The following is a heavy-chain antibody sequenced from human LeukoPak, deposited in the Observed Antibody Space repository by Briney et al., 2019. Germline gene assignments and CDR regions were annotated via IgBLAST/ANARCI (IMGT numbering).Heavy chain of an antibody. J-gene: IGHJ4*02. V-gene: IGHV1-69*13. Sequence: ASVKVSCKASGGTFSSYAISWVRQAPGQGLEWMGGIIPIFGTANYAQKFQGRVTITADESTSTAYMELSSLRSEDTAVYYCARESNYYDSREIDYWGQGTLVTVSS. CDR3: ARESNYYDSREIDY. CDR1: GGTFSSYA. CDR2: IIPIFGTA. D-gene: IGHD3-22*01.